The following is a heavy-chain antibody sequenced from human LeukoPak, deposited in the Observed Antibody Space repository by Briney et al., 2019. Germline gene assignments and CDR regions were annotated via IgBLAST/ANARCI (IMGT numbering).Heavy chain of an antibody. CDR1: GYTLTELS. D-gene: IGHD5-12*01. CDR3: AKGFNEWLRLILSYAFDI. CDR2: FDPEDGET. J-gene: IGHJ3*02. V-gene: IGHV1-24*01. Sequence: GASVKVSCKVSGYTLTELSMHWVRQAPRKGLVWLGGFDPEDGETIYAQKFQGRVTMTEDTSTDTAYMELSSLRSEDTAVYYCAKGFNEWLRLILSYAFDIWGQGTMVTVSS.